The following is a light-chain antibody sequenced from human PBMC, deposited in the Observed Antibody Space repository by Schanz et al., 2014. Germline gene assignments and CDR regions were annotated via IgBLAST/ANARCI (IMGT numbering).Light chain of an antibody. V-gene: IGKV3-20*01. CDR3: QQYGSSPGT. J-gene: IGKJ1*01. CDR1: EPVGRDY. CDR2: AAS. Sequence: PGEGVTLSCRASEPVGRDYVAWYQQKPDQAPRLLIDAASTRVTGVPDRFSGGGSGTDFSLTISRLEAEDFALYYCQQYGSSPGTFGQGTKVEI.